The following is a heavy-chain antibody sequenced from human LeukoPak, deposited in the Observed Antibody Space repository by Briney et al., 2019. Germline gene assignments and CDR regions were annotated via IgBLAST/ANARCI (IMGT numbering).Heavy chain of an antibody. CDR3: AKIQGYFDY. Sequence: GGSLRLSCAASGFTFSSYAMSWVRQAPGKGLEWVSAISGSGGSTYYADSVKGRFAISRDNPRNTLYLQLNSLRAEDTAVYYCAKIQGYFDYWGQGALVTVSS. V-gene: IGHV3-23*01. CDR2: ISGSGGST. CDR1: GFTFSSYA. J-gene: IGHJ4*02.